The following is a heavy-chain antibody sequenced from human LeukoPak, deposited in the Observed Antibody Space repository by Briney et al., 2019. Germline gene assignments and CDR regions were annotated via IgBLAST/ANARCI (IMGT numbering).Heavy chain of an antibody. Sequence: ASVKVSCKASGYTFTSYAMHWVRQAPGQRLEWMGWINAGNGNTKYSQEFQGRVTITRDTSASTAYMELSSLRSEDMAVYYCAREIAVAGTGVYFDYWGQGTLVTVSS. J-gene: IGHJ4*02. CDR3: AREIAVAGTGVYFDY. CDR1: GYTFTSYA. D-gene: IGHD6-19*01. CDR2: INAGNGNT. V-gene: IGHV1-3*03.